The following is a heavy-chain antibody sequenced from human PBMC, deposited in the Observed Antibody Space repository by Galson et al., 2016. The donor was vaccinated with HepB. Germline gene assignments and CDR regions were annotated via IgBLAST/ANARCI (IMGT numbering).Heavy chain of an antibody. CDR2: VSHHGTFI. CDR3: TRDLNFSLDY. V-gene: IGHV3-33*05. Sequence: SLRLSCAAPGFILPHFGIHWVRQSPDRGLEYVGTVSHHGTFIYYADSVKGRFTISRDISTNTVYLQMNSLRAEDTAVYYCTRDLNFSLDYWGHGNLVTVSS. J-gene: IGHJ4*01. D-gene: IGHD2/OR15-2a*01. CDR1: GFILPHFG.